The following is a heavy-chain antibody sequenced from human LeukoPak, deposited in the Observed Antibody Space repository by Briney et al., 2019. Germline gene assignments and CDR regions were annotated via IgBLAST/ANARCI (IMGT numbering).Heavy chain of an antibody. J-gene: IGHJ4*02. CDR2: ISYDGSNK. CDR3: ARGTYYYDSSGYRH. D-gene: IGHD3-22*01. V-gene: IGHV3-30-3*01. CDR1: GFTFSSYA. Sequence: GGSLRLSCAASGFTFSSYAMHWVRQAPGKGLEWVAVISYDGSNKYYADSVKGRFTISRDNFKNTLYLQMNSLRAEDTAVYYCARGTYYYDSSGYRHWGQGTLVTVSS.